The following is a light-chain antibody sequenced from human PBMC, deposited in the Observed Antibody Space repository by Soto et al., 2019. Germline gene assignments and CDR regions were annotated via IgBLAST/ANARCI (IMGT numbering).Light chain of an antibody. CDR2: YIS. V-gene: IGKV3-11*01. Sequence: EIVLTHSPGTLSVSPWETASLSCRASQSAGNFLAWYQQKPGQAPRLLIYYISTRATGIPARFSGSGSGTEFTLTINSLQSEDFALYYCQQRSNWPPEVNFGQGTRLEIK. CDR1: QSAGNF. CDR3: QQRSNWPPEVN. J-gene: IGKJ5*01.